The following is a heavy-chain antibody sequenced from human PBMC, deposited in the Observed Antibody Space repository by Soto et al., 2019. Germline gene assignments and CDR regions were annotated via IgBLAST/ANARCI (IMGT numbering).Heavy chain of an antibody. CDR3: ARDRSYLWFGEYQA. D-gene: IGHD3-10*01. CDR1: GYTFTSYG. Sequence: GASVKVSCKASGYTFTSYGISWVRQAPGQGLEWMGWISAYNGNTNYAQKLQGRVTMTTDTSTSTAYMELRSLRSDDTAVYYCARDRSYLWFGEYQAWGQGTLVTVSS. J-gene: IGHJ5*02. V-gene: IGHV1-18*01. CDR2: ISAYNGNT.